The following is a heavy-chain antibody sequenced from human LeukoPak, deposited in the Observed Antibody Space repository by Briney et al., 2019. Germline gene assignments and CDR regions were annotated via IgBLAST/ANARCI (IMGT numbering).Heavy chain of an antibody. Sequence: GGPLRLSCAASGFTFSSYEMNWVRQAPGKGLEWGSYISSSGSTIYYADSVKSRLTITRDNAKNSLYPQMNSLSADDTAVYYCAELDITMIGGVWGKGTTVTISS. CDR2: ISSSGSTI. CDR3: AELDITMIGGV. J-gene: IGHJ6*04. D-gene: IGHD3-10*02. V-gene: IGHV3-48*03. CDR1: GFTFSSYE.